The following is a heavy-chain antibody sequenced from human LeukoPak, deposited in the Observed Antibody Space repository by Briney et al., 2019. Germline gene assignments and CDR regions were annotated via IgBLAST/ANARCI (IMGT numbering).Heavy chain of an antibody. CDR1: GVSIQSYW. CDR3: ARSGYTISAYHSDF. D-gene: IGHD5-18*01. J-gene: IGHJ4*02. CDR2: ICTTGRT. Sequence: KPSETLSLTCTVSGVSIQSYWWSWVRKPAGKGLEWIGRICTTGRTNYSPSFQSRVTMSIDVSSNQFSLTLRSVTAADTAVYYCARSGYTISAYHSDFWGQGAPVTVSS. V-gene: IGHV4-4*07.